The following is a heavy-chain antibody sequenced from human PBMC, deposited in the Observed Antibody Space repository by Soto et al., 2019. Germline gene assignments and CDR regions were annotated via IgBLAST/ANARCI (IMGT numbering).Heavy chain of an antibody. V-gene: IGHV4-61*01. J-gene: IGHJ6*02. Sequence: TSETLSLTSTVSGGSVSSGSYYWSWIRQPPGNRLERIGYIYYSGSTNYNPSLNSRVTISVDTSKNQFSLKLSSVTAADTAVYYCARDHRITICGVAHHYYYGMDVWVQGTTVTVSS. CDR1: GGSVSSGSYY. CDR3: ARDHRITICGVAHHYYYGMDV. CDR2: IYYSGST. D-gene: IGHD3-3*01.